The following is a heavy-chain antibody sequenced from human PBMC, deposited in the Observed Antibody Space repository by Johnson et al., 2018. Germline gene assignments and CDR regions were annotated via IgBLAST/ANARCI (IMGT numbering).Heavy chain of an antibody. CDR3: AKALYDIGGFESVVI. J-gene: IGHJ3*02. V-gene: IGHV3-30*18. D-gene: IGHD3-22*01. CDR2: ISFDGSNK. CDR1: GFTFSTYG. Sequence: QVQLVQSGGGVVQPGRSLRLSCAASGFTFSTYGMHWVRQAPGKGLEWLSVISFDGSNKNYVDSVKGRVTISRDNSKNTLYLQMNSLRAADTAVYYCAKALYDIGGFESVVIWGQGTMVTVSS.